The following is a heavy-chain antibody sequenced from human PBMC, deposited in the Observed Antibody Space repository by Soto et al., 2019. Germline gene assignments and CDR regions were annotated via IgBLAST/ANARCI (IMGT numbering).Heavy chain of an antibody. CDR1: GYSFRTHG. J-gene: IGHJ5*02. CDR2: ISTYDDKT. CDR3: ARDLGYCNSSGCFRNWFDP. Sequence: QVQLVQSGAEVKTPGASVKVSCRASGYSFRTHGISWVRQAPGQGLEWIGWISTYDDKTNFPQKFQGRITMTTDTSTSTAYMELRSLRSDDTAVYFCARDLGYCNSSGCFRNWFDPWGQGTLVTVSS. D-gene: IGHD2-15*01. V-gene: IGHV1-18*01.